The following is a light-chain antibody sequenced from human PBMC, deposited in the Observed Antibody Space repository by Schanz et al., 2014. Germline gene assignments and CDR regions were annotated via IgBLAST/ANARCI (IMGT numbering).Light chain of an antibody. Sequence: EIVMTQSPATLSVSPGERATLSCRASQSVSSNLAWYQQKPGQSPRLLIYAASTRATGVPARFSGSGSGTEFTLSISSLQSEDFAVYYCQQYNTWPTFGQGTKVEIK. CDR1: QSVSSN. V-gene: IGKV3-15*01. CDR3: QQYNTWPT. CDR2: AAS. J-gene: IGKJ1*01.